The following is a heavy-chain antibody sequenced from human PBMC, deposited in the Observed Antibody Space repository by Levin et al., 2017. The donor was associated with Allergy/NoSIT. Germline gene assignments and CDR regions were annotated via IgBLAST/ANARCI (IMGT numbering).Heavy chain of an antibody. D-gene: IGHD3-3*01. Sequence: LSLTCAASGFTFSSYEINWVRRAPGKGLEWVSYISSTCSTIYSADSVKGRFTISRDTAKNSLYLHMNSLRAEDTAVYYCARQLGNFWSGYNYFDYWGQGTLVTVSS. CDR2: ISSTCSTI. CDR1: GFTFSSYE. V-gene: IGHV3-48*03. J-gene: IGHJ4*02. CDR3: ARQLGNFWSGYNYFDY.